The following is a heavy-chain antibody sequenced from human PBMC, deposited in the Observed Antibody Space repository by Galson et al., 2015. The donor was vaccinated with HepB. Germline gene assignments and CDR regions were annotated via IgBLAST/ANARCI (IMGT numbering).Heavy chain of an antibody. J-gene: IGHJ4*02. CDR2: ISGSGGST. V-gene: IGHV3-23*01. CDR1: GFTFSSYV. D-gene: IGHD6-13*01. Sequence: SLRLSCAASGFTFSSYVMSWVRQAPGKGLEWVSTISGSGGSTYYADSVKGRFTISRDSSKNTLYLQMNSLRAEDTAVYYCVVKGGSSWTNFDYWGQGTLVTVSS. CDR3: VVKGGSSWTNFDY.